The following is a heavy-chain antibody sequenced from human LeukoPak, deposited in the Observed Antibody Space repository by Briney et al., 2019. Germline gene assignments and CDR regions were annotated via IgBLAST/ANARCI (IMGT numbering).Heavy chain of an antibody. J-gene: IGHJ3*02. D-gene: IGHD3-22*01. V-gene: IGHV3-11*04. CDR1: GFTFNNAW. Sequence: GGPLRLSCAGSGFTFNNAWMSWVRQGPGKGLEWVSYISSSGSNIYYADSVKGRFTISRDNAANSLYLQMNSLRAEDTAVYYCARARWLEAAYAFDIWGQGTMVSVS. CDR2: ISSSGSNI. CDR3: ARARWLEAAYAFDI.